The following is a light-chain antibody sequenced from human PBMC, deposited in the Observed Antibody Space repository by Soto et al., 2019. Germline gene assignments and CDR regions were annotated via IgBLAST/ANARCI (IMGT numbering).Light chain of an antibody. Sequence: NFMLTQPHSVSESPGKTVTISCTRTSGSIVSNYIHWYQLRPGGAPTTVIYEDDDRPSGVPDRFSCSIDTSSNSASLTISGLRTEDEADYYCHSYGSASVFGGGTKLTVL. CDR1: SGSIVSNY. CDR2: EDD. CDR3: HSYGSASV. J-gene: IGLJ3*02. V-gene: IGLV6-57*03.